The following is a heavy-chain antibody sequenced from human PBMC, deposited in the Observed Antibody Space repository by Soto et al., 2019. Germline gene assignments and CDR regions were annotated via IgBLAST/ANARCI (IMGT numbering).Heavy chain of an antibody. CDR3: ARDRGGGWGSFLGEDV. V-gene: IGHV4-31*03. CDR2: IYYSGST. Sequence: QVQLQESGPGLVKPSQTLSLTCTVSGGSISSGGYYWSWIRQHPGKGLEWIGYIYYSGSTYYNPSLKSRVTISVDTSKNQFSLKLSSVTAADTAGYYGARDRGGGWGSFLGEDVWGQGTTVTVSS. D-gene: IGHD3-16*01. J-gene: IGHJ6*02. CDR1: GGSISSGGYY.